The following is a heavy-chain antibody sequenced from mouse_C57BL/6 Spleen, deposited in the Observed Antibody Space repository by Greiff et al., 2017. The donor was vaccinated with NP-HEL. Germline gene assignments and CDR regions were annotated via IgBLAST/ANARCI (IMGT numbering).Heavy chain of an antibody. D-gene: IGHD1-1*01. CDR1: GYTFTDYN. CDR2: INPNNGGT. J-gene: IGHJ1*03. V-gene: IGHV1-22*01. CDR3: ARGGKTAGWYFDV. Sequence: VQLQQSGPELVKPGASVKMSCKASGYTFTDYNMHWVKQSHGKSLEWIGYINPNNGGTSYNQKFKGKATLTVNKSSSTAYMELRSLTSEDSAVYYCARGGKTAGWYFDVWGTGTTVTVSS.